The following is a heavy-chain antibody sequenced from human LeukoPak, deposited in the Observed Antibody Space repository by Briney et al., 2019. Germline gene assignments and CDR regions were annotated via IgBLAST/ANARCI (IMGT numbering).Heavy chain of an antibody. Sequence: PSETLSLTCTVSGGSISTYYWSWIRQPPGKGLEWIGEINHSGSTNYNPSLKSRVTISVDTSKNQFSLKLSSVTAADTAVYYCARGRAVAGKGPYFDYWGQGTLVTVSS. CDR1: GGSISTYY. CDR3: ARGRAVAGKGPYFDY. J-gene: IGHJ4*02. D-gene: IGHD6-19*01. CDR2: INHSGST. V-gene: IGHV4-34*01.